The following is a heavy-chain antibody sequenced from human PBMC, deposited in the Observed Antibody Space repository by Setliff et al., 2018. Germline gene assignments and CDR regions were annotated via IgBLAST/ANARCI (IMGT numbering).Heavy chain of an antibody. J-gene: IGHJ4*02. D-gene: IGHD3-16*01. CDR1: GFTFSRYW. V-gene: IGHV3-7*01. CDR3: ARDGGEY. CDR2: IKQDGSEK. Sequence: GGSLRLSCAASGFTFSRYWMSWVSQAPGKGLEWVANIKQDGSEKYYVDSVKGRFTISRDNAKNSLYLQMNSLRAEDTALYYCARDGGEYWGQGTLVTVSS.